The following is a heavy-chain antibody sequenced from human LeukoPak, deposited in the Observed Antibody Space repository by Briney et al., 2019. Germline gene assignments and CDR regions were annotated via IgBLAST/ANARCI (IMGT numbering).Heavy chain of an antibody. CDR3: TSLGEPDIVLMVYPEDY. Sequence: PGGSLRLSCAASGFTFSSYWMHWVRQAPGKGLVWVSRINSDGSSTNYADSVKGRFTISRDNAKNTLYLQMNTLRAEDTAVYYCTSLGEPDIVLMVYPEDYWGQGTLVTVSS. D-gene: IGHD2-8*01. J-gene: IGHJ4*02. CDR2: INSDGSST. V-gene: IGHV3-74*01. CDR1: GFTFSSYW.